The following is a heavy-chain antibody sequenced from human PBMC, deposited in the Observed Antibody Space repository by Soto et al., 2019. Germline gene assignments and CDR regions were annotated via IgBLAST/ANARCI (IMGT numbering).Heavy chain of an antibody. V-gene: IGHV3-30*18. D-gene: IGHD6-13*01. J-gene: IGHJ3*02. CDR3: AKVHCVTSSCYWNDALDI. CDR2: ISFEGSEQ. CDR1: GFTFRSFG. Sequence: GGSLRLSCAASGFTFRSFGMHWVRQAPGKGLEWVAVISFEGSEQKYAGSVKGRFTISRDNSKNTLYLHMNSLRADDTAVYYCAKVHCVTSSCYWNDALDIWGQGTMVTVS.